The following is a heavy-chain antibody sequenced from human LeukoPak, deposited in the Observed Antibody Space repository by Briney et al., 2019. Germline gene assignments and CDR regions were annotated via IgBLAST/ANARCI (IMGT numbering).Heavy chain of an antibody. CDR1: GYTFTGYY. Sequence: GASVKVSCKASGYTFTGYYMHWVRQAPGQGLEWMGWLNPNSAATSYPQKFQGRVTMTRDTSISTAYMELSTLTSDDTAVCYCARGGEWYYDSSTYRLFDYWGQGTLVTVSS. V-gene: IGHV1-2*02. CDR3: ARGGEWYYDSSTYRLFDY. D-gene: IGHD3-22*01. CDR2: LNPNSAAT. J-gene: IGHJ4*02.